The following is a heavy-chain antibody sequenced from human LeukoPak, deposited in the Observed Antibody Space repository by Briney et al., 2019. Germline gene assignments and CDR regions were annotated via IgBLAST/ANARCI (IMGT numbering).Heavy chain of an antibody. V-gene: IGHV4-4*02. CDR3: ARAELEQFGVLSGWYFDL. D-gene: IGHD3-10*01. J-gene: IGHJ2*01. Sequence: SGTLSLTCAVSGGSISSSNWWSWVRQPPGKGLEWIGEIYHSGSTNYNPSLKSRVTISVDKSKNQFSLKLSSVTAADTAVYYCARAELEQFGVLSGWYFDLWGRGTLVTVSS. CDR2: IYHSGST. CDR1: GGSISSSNW.